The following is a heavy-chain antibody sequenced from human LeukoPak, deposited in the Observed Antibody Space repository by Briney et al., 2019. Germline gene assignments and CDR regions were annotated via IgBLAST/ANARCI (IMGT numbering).Heavy chain of an antibody. CDR2: INHSGST. CDR3: ARGASGWYDYGMDV. D-gene: IGHD6-19*01. J-gene: IGHJ6*02. CDR1: GGSFSGYY. Sequence: SETLSLTCAVYGGSFSGYYWRWIRQPPGKGLEWIGEINHSGSTNYNPSLKSRVTISVDTSKNQFSLKLSSVTAADTAVYYCARGASGWYDYGMDVWGQGTTVTVSS. V-gene: IGHV4-34*01.